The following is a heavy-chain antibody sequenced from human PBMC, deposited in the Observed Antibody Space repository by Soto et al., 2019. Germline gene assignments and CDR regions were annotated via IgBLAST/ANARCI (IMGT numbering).Heavy chain of an antibody. CDR2: IYPGDSDT. J-gene: IGHJ4*02. CDR3: ARQFWDLDGYNYGPGYFDY. CDR1: GYTFSTYW. Sequence: PGESLKISCKGSGYTFSTYWIGWVRQLPGKGLEWMAIIYPGDSDTLYSPSFQGQVTISADKSISTAYLQWSSLKASDTAMYYCARQFWDLDGYNYGPGYFDYWGQGTLVTVSS. D-gene: IGHD5-12*01. V-gene: IGHV5-51*01.